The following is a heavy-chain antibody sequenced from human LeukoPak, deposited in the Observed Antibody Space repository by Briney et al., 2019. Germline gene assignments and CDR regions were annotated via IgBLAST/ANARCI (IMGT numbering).Heavy chain of an antibody. CDR2: IRSKAYGGTT. V-gene: IGHV3-49*04. CDR3: TRDPRHYYDSSGYQPS. D-gene: IGHD3-22*01. J-gene: IGHJ5*02. CDR1: GFTFGDYA. Sequence: GSLRLSCTASGFTFGDYAMSWVRQAPGKGLEWVGFIRSKAYGGTTEYAASVKGRFTISRDDSKSIAYLQMNSLKTEDTAVYYCTRDPRHYYDSSGYQPSWGQGTLVTVSS.